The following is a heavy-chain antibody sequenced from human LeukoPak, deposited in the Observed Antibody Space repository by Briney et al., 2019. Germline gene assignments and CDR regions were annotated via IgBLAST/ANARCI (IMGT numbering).Heavy chain of an antibody. CDR3: AKSGGYAFYYYYGMDV. CDR1: GFTFSNYA. D-gene: IGHD3-22*01. V-gene: IGHV3-23*01. Sequence: GGSLRLSCAASGFTFSNYAMTWVRLAPGKGLEWVSAITGNTANTYYADSVKGRFTISRDNSKNTLYLQMNSLRAEDTAVYYCAKSGGYAFYYYYGMDVWGQGTTVTVSS. J-gene: IGHJ6*02. CDR2: ITGNTANT.